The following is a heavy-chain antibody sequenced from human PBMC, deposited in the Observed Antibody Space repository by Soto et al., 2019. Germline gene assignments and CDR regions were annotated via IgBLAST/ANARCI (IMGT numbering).Heavy chain of an antibody. V-gene: IGHV1-46*01. Sequence: ASVKVSCKASGSTFTAYYVFCVRQAPGQVLEWMGIINPTGSSRSYAQKFQGRVTVTRDTSTSTVYMELSSLRSEDTAVYYCAGYCSSTDCYLADGMDVWGQGTTVTVSS. CDR2: INPTGSSR. J-gene: IGHJ6*02. CDR3: AGYCSSTDCYLADGMDV. CDR1: GSTFTAYY. D-gene: IGHD2-2*01.